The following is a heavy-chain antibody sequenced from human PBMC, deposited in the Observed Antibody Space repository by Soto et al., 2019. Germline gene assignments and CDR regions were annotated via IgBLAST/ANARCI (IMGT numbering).Heavy chain of an antibody. V-gene: IGHV1-69*13. CDR2: IIPIFGTA. J-gene: IGHJ4*02. D-gene: IGHD6-19*01. CDR1: GATFSSYP. Sequence: SVKVSCKASGATFSSYPISWVRQAPGQGLEWMGGIIPIFGTANYAKKFQGRVTITADESTCTAYMELSSLRSEDTAVYYCAIPKTVAGTFSLGYWGQGTLVTVSS. CDR3: AIPKTVAGTFSLGY.